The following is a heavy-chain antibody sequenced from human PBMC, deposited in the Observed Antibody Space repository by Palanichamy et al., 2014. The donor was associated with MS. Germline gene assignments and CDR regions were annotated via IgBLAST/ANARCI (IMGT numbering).Heavy chain of an antibody. J-gene: IGHJ4*02. Sequence: ESWGEGVVQPGRSLRLSCAASGFTFSSYGMHWVRQAPGKGLEWVAVIWYDGSNKYYADSVKGRFTISRDNSKNTLYLQMNSLRAEDTAVYYCARGESIAAHIDYWGQGTLVTVSS. D-gene: IGHD6-6*01. V-gene: IGHV3-33*01. CDR1: GFTFSSYG. CDR2: IWYDGSNK. CDR3: ARGESIAAHIDY.